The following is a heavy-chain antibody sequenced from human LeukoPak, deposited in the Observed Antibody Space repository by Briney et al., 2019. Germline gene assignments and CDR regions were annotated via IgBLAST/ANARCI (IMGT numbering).Heavy chain of an antibody. J-gene: IGHJ3*02. CDR2: IYYSGST. V-gene: IGHV4-59*08. CDR3: ARHVSKPDAFDI. CDR1: GGSISSYY. Sequence: SETLSLTCTGSGGSISSYYWSWIRQPPGKGLEWIGYIYYSGSTNYNPSLKSRVTISVDTSKNQFSLKLSSVTAADTAVYSCARHVSKPDAFDIWGQGTMVTVSS.